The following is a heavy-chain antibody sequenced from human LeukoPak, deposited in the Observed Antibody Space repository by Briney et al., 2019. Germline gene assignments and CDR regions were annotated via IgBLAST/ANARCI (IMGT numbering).Heavy chain of an antibody. V-gene: IGHV3-48*01. CDR1: GFTFSSYS. J-gene: IGHJ4*02. D-gene: IGHD3-9*01. Sequence: GGSLRLSCAASGFTFSSYSMNWVRQAPGKGLEWVSYISSSSSTIYYADSVKGRFTISRDNAKNSLYLQMNSLRAEDTAVYYCAREAYYDILTGYSKHRILDYWGQGTLVTVSS. CDR2: ISSSSSTI. CDR3: AREAYYDILTGYSKHRILDY.